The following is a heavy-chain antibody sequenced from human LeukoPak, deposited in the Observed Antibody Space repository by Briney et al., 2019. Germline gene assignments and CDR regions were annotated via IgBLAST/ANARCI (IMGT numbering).Heavy chain of an antibody. Sequence: PGGSLRLSCAASGFTVSSKYMSWVRQAPGKGLEWVASISYDGSNRHYADSVKGRVTISRDNSKNTLYLQMNSLRTEDTSIYYCAKEELRYFAYWGQGTLVTVSS. D-gene: IGHD3-10*01. V-gene: IGHV3-30*18. J-gene: IGHJ4*02. CDR2: ISYDGSNR. CDR1: GFTVSSKY. CDR3: AKEELRYFAY.